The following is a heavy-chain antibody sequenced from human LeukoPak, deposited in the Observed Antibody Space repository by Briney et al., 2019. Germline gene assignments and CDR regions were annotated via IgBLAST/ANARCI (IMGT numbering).Heavy chain of an antibody. V-gene: IGHV3-30-3*01. CDR1: GFTFSSYA. Sequence: GGSLRLSCAASGFTFSSYAMHWVRQAPGKGLEWVAVISYDGSNKYYADSVKGRFTISRDNSKNTLYLQMNSLRAEDTAVYYCARGGEHYYDRRDGMDVWGQGTTVTVSS. CDR2: ISYDGSNK. J-gene: IGHJ6*02. D-gene: IGHD3-22*01. CDR3: ARGGEHYYDRRDGMDV.